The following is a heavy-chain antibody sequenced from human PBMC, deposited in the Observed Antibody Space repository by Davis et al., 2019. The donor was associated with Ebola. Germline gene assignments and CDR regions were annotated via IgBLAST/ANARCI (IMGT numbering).Heavy chain of an antibody. V-gene: IGHV1-3*01. CDR2: INAGNGNT. D-gene: IGHD2-2*01. CDR3: ARAAAAISFNWFDP. Sequence: ASVKVSCKASGYTFTSYAMHWARQAPGQRLEWMGWINAGNGNTKYSQNFQGRVIITRDTSASTAYMELSSLRSEDTAIYYCARAAAAISFNWFDPWGQGTLVTVSS. CDR1: GYTFTSYA. J-gene: IGHJ5*02.